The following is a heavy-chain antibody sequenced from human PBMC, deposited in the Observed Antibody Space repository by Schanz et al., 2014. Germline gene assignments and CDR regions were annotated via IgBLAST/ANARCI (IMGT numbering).Heavy chain of an antibody. Sequence: VQLVESGGCMVQPGRSLRLSCAGSGFSFSDYGMHWVRQAPGRGLEWVANIKQDESERSYVDSVKGRFTISRDNAKNSLYLQMSSLRAEDTAVYYCAKPPPGYLITWYTYYFVSGGQGTLVTVSS. D-gene: IGHD1-1*01. CDR1: GFSFSDYG. J-gene: IGHJ4*02. V-gene: IGHV3-7*03. CDR2: IKQDESER. CDR3: AKPPPGYLITWYTYYFVS.